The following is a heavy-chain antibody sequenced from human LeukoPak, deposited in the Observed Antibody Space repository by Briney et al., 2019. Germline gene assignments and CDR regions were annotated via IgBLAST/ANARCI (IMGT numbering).Heavy chain of an antibody. CDR3: ARPTDSSGYSHDAFDI. Sequence: GESLKISCKGSGYSFTSYWIGWVRQMPGKGLEWMGIIHPGDSDTRYSPSFQGQVTISADKSISTAYLQWSSLKASDTAMYYCARPTDSSGYSHDAFDIWGQGTMVTVSS. CDR2: IHPGDSDT. V-gene: IGHV5-51*01. CDR1: GYSFTSYW. J-gene: IGHJ3*02. D-gene: IGHD3-22*01.